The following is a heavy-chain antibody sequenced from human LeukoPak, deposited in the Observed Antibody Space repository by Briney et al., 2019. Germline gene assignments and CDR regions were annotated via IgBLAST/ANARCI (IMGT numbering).Heavy chain of an antibody. Sequence: PGGSLRLSCAASGFTFSTYAMSWVRLAPGKGLEWVSGISGSGGSTYYADSVKGRFTGSRDNSNNTLYVQMNSLRVEDTAVYYCAKSGGLSGSGRLAMDVWGQGTTATVSS. D-gene: IGHD3-10*01. J-gene: IGHJ6*02. CDR1: GFTFSTYA. CDR3: AKSGGLSGSGRLAMDV. CDR2: ISGSGGST. V-gene: IGHV3-23*01.